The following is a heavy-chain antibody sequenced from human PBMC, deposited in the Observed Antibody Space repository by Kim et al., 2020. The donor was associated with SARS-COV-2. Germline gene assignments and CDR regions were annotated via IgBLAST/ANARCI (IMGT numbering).Heavy chain of an antibody. D-gene: IGHD6-13*01. CDR3: ARGGGASAAGIQH. CDR1: GFTFSDYY. CDR2: ISSSSSYT. J-gene: IGHJ1*01. V-gene: IGHV3-11*06. Sequence: GGSLRLSCAASGFTFSDYYMSWIRQAPGKGLEWVSYISSSSSYTNYADSVKGRFTISRDNAKNSLYLQMNSLRAEDTAVYYCARGGGASAAGIQHWGQGTLVTVSS.